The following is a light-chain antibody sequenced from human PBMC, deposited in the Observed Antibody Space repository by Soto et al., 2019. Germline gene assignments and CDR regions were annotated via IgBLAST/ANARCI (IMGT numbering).Light chain of an antibody. CDR2: GAS. J-gene: IGKJ1*01. CDR1: QSVGNN. Sequence: EIVMTQSPGTLSVYPGERVTLSCRASQSVGNNLAWHQQKPGQAPRLLIYGASTRATGIPARFSGSGSGTDFTLTISRLEPEDFAVYYCQQYGSSPRTFGQGTKVDIK. CDR3: QQYGSSPRT. V-gene: IGKV3-20*01.